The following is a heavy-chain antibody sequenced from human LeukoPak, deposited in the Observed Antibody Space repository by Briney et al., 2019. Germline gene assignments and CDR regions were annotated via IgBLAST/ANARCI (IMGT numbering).Heavy chain of an antibody. V-gene: IGHV3-23*01. J-gene: IGHJ5*02. CDR2: ITGSGGTT. CDR1: GFTFSSHA. CDR3: AKNGQCYDFWSGYPNWFDP. Sequence: PGGSLRLSCAVSGFTFSSHAMNWVRQAPGKGLEWVSSITGSGGTTYYADSVKGRFTISRDNSKNTLYLQMNSLRAEDTAVYYCAKNGQCYDFWSGYPNWFDPWGQGTLVTVSS. D-gene: IGHD3-3*01.